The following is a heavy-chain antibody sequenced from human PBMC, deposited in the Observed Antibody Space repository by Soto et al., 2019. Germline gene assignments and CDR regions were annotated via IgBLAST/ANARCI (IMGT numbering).Heavy chain of an antibody. CDR3: AKERYSSRSQDFDY. CDR2: ISYDGTNK. J-gene: IGHJ4*02. D-gene: IGHD6-13*01. CDR1: GFTFSTYG. V-gene: IGHV3-30*18. Sequence: QVQLVESGGGVVQPGRSLRLSCAASGFTFSTYGMHWVRQAPGKGLEWVAVISYDGTNKYYADSVKGRFTISRDNSKNTLYLQMNSLRAEDTAVYYCAKERYSSRSQDFDYWGQGTLVTVSS.